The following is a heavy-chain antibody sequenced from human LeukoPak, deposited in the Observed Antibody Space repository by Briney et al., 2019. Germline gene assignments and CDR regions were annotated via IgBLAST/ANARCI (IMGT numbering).Heavy chain of an antibody. CDR3: ARDTDSSGYYFTFDY. D-gene: IGHD3-22*01. CDR1: GGTISSYY. CDR2: IYTSGGT. J-gene: IGHJ4*02. Sequence: SETLSLTCTVSGGTISSYYWSWIRQPAGKGLEWIGRIYTSGGTNYNPSLKSRVTMSVDTSKNQFSLKLSSVNAADTAVYYCARDTDSSGYYFTFDYWGQGTLVTVSS. V-gene: IGHV4-4*07.